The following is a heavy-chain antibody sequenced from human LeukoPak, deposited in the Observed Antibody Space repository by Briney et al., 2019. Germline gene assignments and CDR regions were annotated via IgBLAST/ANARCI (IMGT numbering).Heavy chain of an antibody. D-gene: IGHD3-22*01. J-gene: IGHJ5*02. V-gene: IGHV1-8*01. Sequence: ASVKVSCKASGYTFTSYDINWVRQATGQGLEWMGWMNPNSGNTGYAQKFQGRVTMTRNTSISTAYMELSSLRSEDTAVYYCAHESDHYDSSGYYVSWFDPWGQGTLVTVSS. CDR2: MNPNSGNT. CDR1: GYTFTSYD. CDR3: AHESDHYDSSGYYVSWFDP.